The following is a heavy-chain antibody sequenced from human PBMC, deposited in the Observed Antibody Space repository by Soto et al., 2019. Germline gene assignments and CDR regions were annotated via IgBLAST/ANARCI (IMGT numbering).Heavy chain of an antibody. CDR1: GYIFNNYY. CDR2: MTPSDGST. Sequence: ASVKVSCKASGYIFNNYYMHWVRQAPGQGLEWMGVMTPSDGSTNYAQSFQGRVTMTRDTSTRTVYVELSSLRSEDTAVYYCAKHCGGDCSNGFDIWGQGTKVTVSS. J-gene: IGHJ3*02. D-gene: IGHD2-21*02. V-gene: IGHV1-46*02. CDR3: AKHCGGDCSNGFDI.